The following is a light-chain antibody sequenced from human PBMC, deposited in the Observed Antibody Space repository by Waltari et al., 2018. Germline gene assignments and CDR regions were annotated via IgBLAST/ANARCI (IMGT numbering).Light chain of an antibody. Sequence: DIQMTQSPSSLSASVGDRVTITCQASQDISKYLNWYQQKPGKAPKLLIYDASTLEVGVPSRFSGSGSGTDFTFSISSLQPEDFATYFRQQYDNPQFTFGPGTKVDIK. V-gene: IGKV1-33*01. CDR3: QQYDNPQFT. CDR2: DAS. J-gene: IGKJ3*01. CDR1: QDISKY.